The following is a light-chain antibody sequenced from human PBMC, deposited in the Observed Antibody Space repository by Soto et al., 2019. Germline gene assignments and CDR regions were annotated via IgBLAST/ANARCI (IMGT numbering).Light chain of an antibody. CDR1: SSDVGGYNY. V-gene: IGLV2-14*01. Sequence: QSALTQPASVSGSPGQSITISCTGTSSDVGGYNYVSWYQQHSGKAPKLMIYEVSYRPSGVSNRFSGSKSGNTASLTISGLQAEDEADYYCSSYTSSSTYVFGTGTKAPS. CDR2: EVS. J-gene: IGLJ1*01. CDR3: SSYTSSSTYV.